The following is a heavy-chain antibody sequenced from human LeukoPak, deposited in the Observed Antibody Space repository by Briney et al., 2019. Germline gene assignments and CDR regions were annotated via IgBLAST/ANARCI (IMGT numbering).Heavy chain of an antibody. Sequence: SETLSLSCTVSGGSISSGKYYWSWIRQPAGKGLEWIGRIYTSGSTNYSPSLKSRVTISIDTSKNQFSLKLTSVSAADTAVYYCARNPSGYFGRYFDYWGQGTLVTVSS. D-gene: IGHD3-9*01. CDR3: ARNPSGYFGRYFDY. CDR2: IYTSGST. CDR1: GGSISSGKYY. V-gene: IGHV4-61*02. J-gene: IGHJ4*02.